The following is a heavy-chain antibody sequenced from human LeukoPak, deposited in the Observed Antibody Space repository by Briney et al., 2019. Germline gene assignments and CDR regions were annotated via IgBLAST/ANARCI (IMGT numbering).Heavy chain of an antibody. CDR3: AHTYSSSYWFDP. CDR1: GYTFTSYG. J-gene: IGHJ5*02. CDR2: ISAYNGNT. Sequence: ASVKVSCKASGYTFTSYGISWVRQAPGQGLEWMGWISAYNGNTNYAQKLQGRVTMTTDTSTSTAYMELGRLRSDDTAVYYCAHTYSSSYWFDPWGQGTLVTVSS. V-gene: IGHV1-18*01. D-gene: IGHD6-6*01.